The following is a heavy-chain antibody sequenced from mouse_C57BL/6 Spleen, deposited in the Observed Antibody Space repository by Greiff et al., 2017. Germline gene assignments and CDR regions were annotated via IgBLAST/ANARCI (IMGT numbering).Heavy chain of an antibody. V-gene: IGHV1-80*01. CDR1: GYAFSSYW. Sequence: VQLQQSGAELVKPGASVKISCKASGYAFSSYWLNWVKQRPGKGLEWIGQIYPGDGDTNYNGKFKGKATLTADKSSSTAYMQLSSLTSEDSAVYFCARLTTVVPYFDYWGQGTTHTVSS. CDR3: ARLTTVVPYFDY. J-gene: IGHJ2*01. D-gene: IGHD1-1*01. CDR2: IYPGDGDT.